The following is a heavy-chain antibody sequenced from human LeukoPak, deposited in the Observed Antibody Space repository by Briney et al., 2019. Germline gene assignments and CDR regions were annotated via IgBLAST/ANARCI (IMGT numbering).Heavy chain of an antibody. CDR1: GFTFSFYG. D-gene: IGHD1-26*01. J-gene: IGHJ3*02. CDR2: MSYDGTNK. V-gene: IGHV3-30*18. CDR3: AKDHLRGGSYYAFDI. Sequence: GGSLRLSCAASGFTFSFYGMHWVRQAPGRGLEWVSVMSYDGTNKYSADSVKGRFTISRDNSKNTLYLQMNSLRAEDTAVYYCAKDHLRGGSYYAFDIWGQGTMVTVSS.